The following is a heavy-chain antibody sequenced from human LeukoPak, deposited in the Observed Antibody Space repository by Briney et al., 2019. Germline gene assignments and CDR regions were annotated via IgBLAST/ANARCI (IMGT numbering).Heavy chain of an antibody. J-gene: IGHJ4*02. Sequence: GGSLRLSCAASGFTFSSYGMHWVRQAPGKGLEWVAFIRYDGSNKYYADSVKGRFTISRDNSKNTLYLQMNSLRAEDTAVYYCARDGSVYDGSRSFDFWGQGTLVTVSS. V-gene: IGHV3-30*02. D-gene: IGHD5/OR15-5a*01. CDR1: GFTFSSYG. CDR2: IRYDGSNK. CDR3: ARDGSVYDGSRSFDF.